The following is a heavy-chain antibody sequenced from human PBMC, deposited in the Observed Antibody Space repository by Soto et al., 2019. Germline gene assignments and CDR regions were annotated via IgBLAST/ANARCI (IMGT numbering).Heavy chain of an antibody. Sequence: GFLIPSCGGSGFTFANLAMTWVRQGPGKGLEWVSALSGSAINTYYADSVKGRFTISRDNSKNTLYLQMSSLRADDTAVYYCAPMGVWGQGTTVTVSS. J-gene: IGHJ6*02. CDR1: GFTFANLA. CDR2: LSGSAINT. CDR3: APMGV. V-gene: IGHV3-23*01.